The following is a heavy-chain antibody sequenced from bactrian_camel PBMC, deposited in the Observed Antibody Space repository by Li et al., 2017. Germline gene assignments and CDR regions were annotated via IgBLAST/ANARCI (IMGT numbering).Heavy chain of an antibody. CDR3: NPRGRDDSCGGDELLLDY. CDR1: GYRFTYSWCV. CDR2: ISGGII. Sequence: HVQLVESGGGLVQAGGSLRLSCAVSGYRFTYSWCVMGWYRQAPGKERELVSTISGGIIYYVDSVKGRFTISQNNAKNAVYLQMNTLKPEDTAMYYCNPRGRDDSCGGDELLLDYLGQGTQVTVS. D-gene: IGHD1*01. J-gene: IGHJ4*01. V-gene: IGHV3S53*01.